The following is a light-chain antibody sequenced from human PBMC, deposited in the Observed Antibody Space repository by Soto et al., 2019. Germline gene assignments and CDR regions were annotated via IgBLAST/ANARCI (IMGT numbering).Light chain of an antibody. CDR3: MPPSN. Sequence: VMTQSPLSLPVTLGQPASLSCRASQSLVYSDANTYLNWFQQRPRQSPRRLIYTVSNRDSGVPDRFSGSGSGTDFTLQTSRVEAEDVGVYYCMPPSNFGRGTKVDIK. V-gene: IGKV2-30*01. J-gene: IGKJ1*01. CDR2: TVS. CDR1: QSLVYSDANTY.